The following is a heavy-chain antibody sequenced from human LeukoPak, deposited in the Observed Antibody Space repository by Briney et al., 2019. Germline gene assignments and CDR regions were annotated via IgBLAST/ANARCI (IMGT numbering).Heavy chain of an antibody. CDR2: ISYDGSNE. D-gene: IGHD4-17*01. Sequence: PGGSLRLSCAASGFPFSSYGMHWVRQAPDKGLEWVAIISYDGSNEYYADSVKGRFTISRDNSKNTLYLQMNSLRAEDTAVYYCAPGGDYTFFDYWGQGTLVTVSS. CDR1: GFPFSSYG. CDR3: APGGDYTFFDY. V-gene: IGHV3-30*03. J-gene: IGHJ4*02.